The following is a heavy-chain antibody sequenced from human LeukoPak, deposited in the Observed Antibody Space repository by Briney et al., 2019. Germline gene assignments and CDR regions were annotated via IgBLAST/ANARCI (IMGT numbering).Heavy chain of an antibody. CDR3: ARGPRSFDY. J-gene: IGHJ4*01. Sequence: PGGSLRLSCAASGFTFNTYWMSWVRQAPGKGLEWVANIKPDGTEKYYVASVRGRFTISRDNAKNLLYLQMNSLRAEDTAVFYCARGPRSFDYWGQGALVTVSS. CDR2: IKPDGTEK. CDR1: GFTFNTYW. V-gene: IGHV3-7*05.